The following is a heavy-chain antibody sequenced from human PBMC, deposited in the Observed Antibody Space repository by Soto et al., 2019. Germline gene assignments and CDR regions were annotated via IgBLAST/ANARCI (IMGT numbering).Heavy chain of an antibody. CDR3: ARGGAAAGIDY. CDR2: IYHSGST. CDR1: GGSISSGGYS. J-gene: IGHJ4*02. Sequence: ASETLSLTCAVSGGSISSGGYSWSWIRQPPGKGLEWIGYIYHSGSTYYNPSLKSRVTISVDRSKNQFSLKLSSVTAADTAVYYCARGGAAAGIDYWGQGTLVTVSS. D-gene: IGHD6-13*01. V-gene: IGHV4-30-2*01.